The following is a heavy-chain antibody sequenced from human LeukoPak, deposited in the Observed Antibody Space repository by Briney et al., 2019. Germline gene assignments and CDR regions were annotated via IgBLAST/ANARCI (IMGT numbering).Heavy chain of an antibody. D-gene: IGHD3-10*01. Sequence: GGSLRLSCAASGFTFSSYEMNWVRQAPGKGLEWVSAISGSGGSTYYADSVKGRFTISRDNSKNTLYLQMNSLRAEDTAVYYCAKAFGEFYYYYYYMDVWGKGTTVTISS. CDR2: ISGSGGST. J-gene: IGHJ6*03. CDR3: AKAFGEFYYYYYYMDV. V-gene: IGHV3-23*01. CDR1: GFTFSSYE.